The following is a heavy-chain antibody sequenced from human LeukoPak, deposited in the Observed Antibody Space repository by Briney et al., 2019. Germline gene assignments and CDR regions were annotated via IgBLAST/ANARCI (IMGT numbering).Heavy chain of an antibody. D-gene: IGHD3-10*01. V-gene: IGHV4-34*01. CDR2: IHDSGSV. CDR1: GGSLGGNY. Sequence: SETLSLTCAVYGGSLGGNYWTWIRQTPGKGLEWIGEIHDSGSVTYNPSLKSRLNISVDTSKNQFSLKMNSVTAADTAVYYCAGGQWFRAFWSRGTPVTVSS. CDR3: AGGQWFRAF. J-gene: IGHJ4*02.